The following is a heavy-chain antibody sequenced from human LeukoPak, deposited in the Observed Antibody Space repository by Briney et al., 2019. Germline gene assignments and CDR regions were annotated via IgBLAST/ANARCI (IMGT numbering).Heavy chain of an antibody. CDR2: IIPILGIA. V-gene: IGHV1-69*04. CDR3: AREGVRSGTFDY. J-gene: IGHJ4*02. D-gene: IGHD3-10*01. CDR1: GGTFSSYA. Sequence: ASVKVSCKASGGTFSSYAISWVRQAPGQGLEWMGRIIPILGIANYAQKFQGRVTITADESTSTAYMELSSLRSEDTAVYYCAREGVRSGTFDYWGQGTLVTVSS.